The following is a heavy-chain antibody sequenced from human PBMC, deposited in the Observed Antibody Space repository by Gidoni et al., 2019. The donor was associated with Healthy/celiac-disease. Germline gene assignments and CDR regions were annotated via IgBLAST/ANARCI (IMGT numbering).Heavy chain of an antibody. D-gene: IGHD3-3*01. CDR1: GCSISSYY. CDR2: IYYSGST. Sequence: QVQLQESGPGLVKPSETLSLTCTVSGCSISSYYWSWIRQPPGKGLEWIGYIYYSGSTNYNPSLKSRVTISVDTSKNQFSLKLSSVTAADTAVYYCARLGNRFLESPGFDYWGQGTLVTVSS. V-gene: IGHV4-59*01. J-gene: IGHJ4*02. CDR3: ARLGNRFLESPGFDY.